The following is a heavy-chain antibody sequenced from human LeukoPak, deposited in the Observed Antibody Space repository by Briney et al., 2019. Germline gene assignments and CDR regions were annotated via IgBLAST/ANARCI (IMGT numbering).Heavy chain of an antibody. CDR2: INPNSGGT. D-gene: IGHD3-10*01. J-gene: IGHJ4*02. CDR1: GYTFTGYY. CDR3: ARGLRDSLLWFGELPSSFDY. V-gene: IGHV1-2*02. Sequence: GASVKVSCKASGYTFTGYYMHWVRRAPGQGLEWMGWINPNSGGTNYAQKFQGRVTMTRDTSISTAYMELSRLRSDDTAVYYCARGLRDSLLWFGELPSSFDYWGQGTLVTVSS.